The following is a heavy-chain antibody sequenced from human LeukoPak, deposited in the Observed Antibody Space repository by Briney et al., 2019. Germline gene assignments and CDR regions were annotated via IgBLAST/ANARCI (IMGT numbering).Heavy chain of an antibody. CDR1: GFTFSSYS. CDR3: ARDNWNYRNWFDP. V-gene: IGHV3-48*04. D-gene: IGHD1-7*01. J-gene: IGHJ5*02. Sequence: GGSLRLSCAASGFTFSSYSMNWVRQAPGKGLEWVSYISSSSSTIYYADSVKGRFTISRDNAKNSLYLQMNSLRAEDTAVYYCARDNWNYRNWFDPWGQGTLVTVSS. CDR2: ISSSSSTI.